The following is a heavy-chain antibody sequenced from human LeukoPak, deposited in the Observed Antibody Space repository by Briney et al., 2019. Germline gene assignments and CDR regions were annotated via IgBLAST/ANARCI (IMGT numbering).Heavy chain of an antibody. CDR1: GYTFTSYG. D-gene: IGHD2-2*01. V-gene: IGHV1-18*01. J-gene: IGHJ6*02. CDR2: ISAYNGNT. CDR3: ARNDDIVVVPTAIYGMDV. Sequence: ASVKVSCKASGYTFTSYGISWVRQAPGQGLEWMGWISAYNGNTNYAQRLQGRVTMTTDTSTSTAFMELRSLRSDDTAVYYCARNDDIVVVPTAIYGMDVWGQGTTVTVSS.